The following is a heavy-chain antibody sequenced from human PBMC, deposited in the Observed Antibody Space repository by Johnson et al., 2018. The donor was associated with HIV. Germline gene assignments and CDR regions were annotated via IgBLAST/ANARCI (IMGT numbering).Heavy chain of an antibody. CDR2: IWYDGTNS. D-gene: IGHD3-10*01. Sequence: QEQLVESGGGVVQPGRSLRLSCAASGFTFSSYGMHWVRQSPGNGLVWVAVIWYDGTNSYYGASVTGRFTISRDKSKNTVYLQMNSLRAGDTAVYYCAKDKTLYGSGTFDIWGQGTMVTVSS. V-gene: IGHV3-33*03. J-gene: IGHJ3*02. CDR3: AKDKTLYGSGTFDI. CDR1: GFTFSSYG.